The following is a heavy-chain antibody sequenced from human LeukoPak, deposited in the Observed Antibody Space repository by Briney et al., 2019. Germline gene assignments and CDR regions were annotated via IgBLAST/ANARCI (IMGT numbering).Heavy chain of an antibody. CDR1: GGSISSSSYY. J-gene: IGHJ4*02. CDR2: IYYSGST. V-gene: IGHV4-39*07. D-gene: IGHD5-18*01. Sequence: SETLSLTCTVSGGSISSSSYYWGWIRQPPGKGLEWIGSIYYSGSTYYNPSLKSRVTISVDTSKNQFSLKLSSVTAADTAVYYCARDDGYSYGGVNDYWGQGTLVTVSS. CDR3: ARDDGYSYGGVNDY.